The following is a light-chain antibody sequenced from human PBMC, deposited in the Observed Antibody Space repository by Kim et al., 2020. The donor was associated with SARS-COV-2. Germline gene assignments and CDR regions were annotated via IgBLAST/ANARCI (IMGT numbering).Light chain of an antibody. J-gene: IGLJ2*01. V-gene: IGLV3-1*01. CDR1: KLGDKY. Sequence: VSPGKTASIDCSGDKLGDKYACWYQQKPGQSPVLVIYQDSKRPSGIPERFSGSNSGNTATLTISGTQAMDEADYYCQAWDSTTAVVFGGGTQLTVL. CDR3: QAWDSTTAVV. CDR2: QDS.